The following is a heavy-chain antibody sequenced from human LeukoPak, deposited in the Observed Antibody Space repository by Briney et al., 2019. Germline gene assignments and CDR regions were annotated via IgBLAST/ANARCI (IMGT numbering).Heavy chain of an antibody. J-gene: IGHJ3*02. Sequence: GGSLRLSCAASGFTFSSYGMHWVRQAPGKGLEWVAFIRHDGSNKYYADSVKGRFTISRDNAKNSLYLQMNSLRAEDTAVYYCARVDSSGWYLDDAFDIWGQGTMVTVSS. D-gene: IGHD6-19*01. CDR2: IRHDGSNK. CDR3: ARVDSSGWYLDDAFDI. V-gene: IGHV3-30*02. CDR1: GFTFSSYG.